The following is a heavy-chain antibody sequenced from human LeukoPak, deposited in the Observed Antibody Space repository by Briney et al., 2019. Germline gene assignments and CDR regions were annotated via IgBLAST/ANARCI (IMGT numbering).Heavy chain of an antibody. Sequence: PGGSLRLSCAASGFTFNNYAMSWVRQAPGKGLEWVSAISGSDAGTYYADSVKGRFTISRDNSKNTLYLQMNSLRAEDTAVYYCARDTNYSFDYWGQGTLVTVSS. CDR1: GFTFNNYA. V-gene: IGHV3-23*01. CDR3: ARDTNYSFDY. D-gene: IGHD1-7*01. CDR2: ISGSDAGT. J-gene: IGHJ4*02.